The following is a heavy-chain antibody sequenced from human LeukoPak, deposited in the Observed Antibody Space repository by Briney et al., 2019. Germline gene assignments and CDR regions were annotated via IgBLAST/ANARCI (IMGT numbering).Heavy chain of an antibody. CDR2: FYYSGNT. CDR3: ARTAGIAVAGSRQYFDY. Sequence: KPSETLSLTCSISGGSISSSYYWGWIRQPPGKGLEWIGSFYYSGNTYYNPSLKSRVTISVDTSKNEFSLNLRSVTAADTAVFYCARTAGIAVAGSRQYFDYWGQGMLVTVSS. V-gene: IGHV4-39*01. CDR1: GGSISSSYY. J-gene: IGHJ4*02. D-gene: IGHD6-19*01.